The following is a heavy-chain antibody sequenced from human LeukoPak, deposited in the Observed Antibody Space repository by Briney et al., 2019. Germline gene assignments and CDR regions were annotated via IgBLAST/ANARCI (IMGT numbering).Heavy chain of an antibody. CDR2: INHSGST. V-gene: IGHV4-34*01. J-gene: IGHJ4*02. Sequence: SETLSLTCAVYGGSFSGYYWRWIRQPPGKGLEWIGEINHSGSTNYNPSLKSRVTISVDTSKNQFSLKLSSVTAADTAVYYCARGVRDYDSSGYYYVPFDYWGQGTLVTVSS. CDR1: GGSFSGYY. CDR3: ARGVRDYDSSGYYYVPFDY. D-gene: IGHD3-22*01.